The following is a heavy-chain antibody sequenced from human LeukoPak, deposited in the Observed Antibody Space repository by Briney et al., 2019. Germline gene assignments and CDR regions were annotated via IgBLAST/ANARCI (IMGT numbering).Heavy chain of an antibody. J-gene: IGHJ6*02. CDR1: GFTFSRYW. D-gene: IGHD5-18*01. CDR2: IKQDGSEK. CDR3: AREDGYSFRFTYYYYGMDV. Sequence: GGSLRLSCAASGFTFSRYWMSWVRQAPGEGLECVANIKQDGSEKYYVDSVKGRFTISRDNAKNSLYLQMNSLRAEDTAVYYCAREDGYSFRFTYYYYGMDVWGQGTTVTVSS. V-gene: IGHV3-7*01.